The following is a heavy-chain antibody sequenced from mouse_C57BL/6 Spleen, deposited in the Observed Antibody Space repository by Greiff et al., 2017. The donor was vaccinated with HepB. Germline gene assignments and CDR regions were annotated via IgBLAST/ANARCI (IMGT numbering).Heavy chain of an antibody. Sequence: EVQLQQSGAELVRPGASVKLSCTASGFNIKDDYMHWVKQRPEQGLEWIGWIDPENGDTEYASKFQGKATITADTSTNTAYLQLSSLTSEDTAVYYGTGYDGYHVAYWGQGTLVTVSA. J-gene: IGHJ3*01. D-gene: IGHD2-3*01. CDR1: GFNIKDDY. CDR2: IDPENGDT. V-gene: IGHV14-4*01. CDR3: TGYDGYHVAY.